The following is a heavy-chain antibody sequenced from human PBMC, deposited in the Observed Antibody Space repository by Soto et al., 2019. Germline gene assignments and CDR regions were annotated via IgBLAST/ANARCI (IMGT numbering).Heavy chain of an antibody. J-gene: IGHJ6*01. Sequence: ASVKVSCKASGYTFTSYGISWVRQAPGQGLEWMGWISAYNCNTNYAQKLQGRVTMTTDTSTSTAYMELMSLRSDDTAVYYCAIEEVRAMVLGYGMEGWGQGXTVTVSS. CDR3: AIEEVRAMVLGYGMEG. CDR2: ISAYNCNT. D-gene: IGHD5-18*01. CDR1: GYTFTSYG. V-gene: IGHV1-18*01.